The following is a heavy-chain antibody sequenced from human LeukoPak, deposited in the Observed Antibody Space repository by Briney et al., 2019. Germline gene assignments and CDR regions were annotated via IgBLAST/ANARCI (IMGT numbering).Heavy chain of an antibody. CDR1: GGSFSGYY. J-gene: IGHJ4*02. D-gene: IGHD5-24*01. V-gene: IGHV4-34*01. Sequence: PSETLSLTCAVYGGSFSGYYWSWIRQPPGKGLEWIGTIYYSGSTYYNPSLRSRVTISVDTSKNQFSLRLSSATAADTAVYYCARHRRDGYNPNTDFDYWGQGTLVTVSS. CDR3: ARHRRDGYNPNTDFDY. CDR2: IYYSGST.